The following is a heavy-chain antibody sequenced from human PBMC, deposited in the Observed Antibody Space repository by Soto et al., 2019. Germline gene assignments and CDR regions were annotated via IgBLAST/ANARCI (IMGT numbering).Heavy chain of an antibody. V-gene: IGHV4-39*01. CDR1: GGSISSSSYY. Sequence: SETLSLTCTVSGGSISSSSYYWGWIRQPPGKGLEWIGSIYYSGSTYYNPSLKSRVTISVDTSKNQFSLKLSSVTAADTAVYYCARLDFPRYYGSGLSSTYYFDYWGQGTLVTVSS. CDR2: IYYSGST. CDR3: ARLDFPRYYGSGLSSTYYFDY. J-gene: IGHJ4*02. D-gene: IGHD3-10*01.